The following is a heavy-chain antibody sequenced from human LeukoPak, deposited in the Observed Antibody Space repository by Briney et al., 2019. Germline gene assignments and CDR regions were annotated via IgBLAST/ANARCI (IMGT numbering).Heavy chain of an antibody. Sequence: PGRSLRLSCAASGFTFSSYGMHWVRQAPGKGLEWVAVIWYDGSNKYYADSVKGRFTISRDNSKNTLYLQMNSLRAEDTAVYYCARDPHTNDAFVIWGQGTMVTVSS. J-gene: IGHJ3*02. CDR3: ARDPHTNDAFVI. CDR2: IWYDGSNK. V-gene: IGHV3-33*01. CDR1: GFTFSSYG.